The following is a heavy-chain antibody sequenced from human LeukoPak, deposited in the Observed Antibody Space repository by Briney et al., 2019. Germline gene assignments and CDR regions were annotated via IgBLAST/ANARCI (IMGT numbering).Heavy chain of an antibody. CDR2: ISGSGGST. Sequence: RGSLRLSCAASGFTFSSYAMSWVRQAPGKGLEWVSVISGSGGSTYYADSVKGRFTISRDNSKNTLYLQMNSLRAEDTAVYYCAKDQSPMYCGGDCYSDYWGQGTLVTVSS. CDR3: AKDQSPMYCGGDCYSDY. D-gene: IGHD2-21*02. J-gene: IGHJ4*02. CDR1: GFTFSSYA. V-gene: IGHV3-23*01.